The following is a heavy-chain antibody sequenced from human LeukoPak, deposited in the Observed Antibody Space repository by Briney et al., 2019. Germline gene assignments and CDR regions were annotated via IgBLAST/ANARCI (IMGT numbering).Heavy chain of an antibody. CDR3: ARHPGLLNSAGVGWFDP. CDR2: IYYSGST. D-gene: IGHD6-19*01. CDR1: GGSISSSSYY. J-gene: IGHJ5*02. Sequence: PSETLSLTCTVSGGSISSSSYYWGWIRQPPGKGLEWIGSIYYSGSTYYNPSLKSRVTISVDTSKNQFSLKLSSVTAADTAVYYCARHPGLLNSAGVGWFDPWGQGTLVTASS. V-gene: IGHV4-39*01.